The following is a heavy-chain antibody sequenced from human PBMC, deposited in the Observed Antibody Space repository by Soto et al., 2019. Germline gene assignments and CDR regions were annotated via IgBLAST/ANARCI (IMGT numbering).Heavy chain of an antibody. CDR1: GYTFTSYG. J-gene: IGHJ5*01. V-gene: IGHV1-18*01. CDR3: ARVPNSSSYNNWFDS. Sequence: ASVKVSCKASGYTFTSYGISWVRQAPGQGLEWMGWISAYNGNTNYAQKLQGRVTMTTDTSTSTAYMELRSLRSDDTAVYYCARVPNSSSYNNWFDSWGQGTLVTVSS. D-gene: IGHD6-6*01. CDR2: ISAYNGNT.